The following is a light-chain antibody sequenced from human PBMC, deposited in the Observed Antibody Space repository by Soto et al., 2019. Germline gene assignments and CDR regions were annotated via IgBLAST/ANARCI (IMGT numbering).Light chain of an antibody. CDR3: QQRHMWPIT. CDR2: RAS. Sequence: EIVLTQSPGTLSLSPGERATLSCRASQSISSNYLAWYQQKPGQAPRLLIYRASDRATGIPDRFSGSGSGTDFTLTISSLEPEDSAVYYCQQRHMWPITFGQGTRLEI. CDR1: QSISSNY. V-gene: IGKV3D-20*02. J-gene: IGKJ5*01.